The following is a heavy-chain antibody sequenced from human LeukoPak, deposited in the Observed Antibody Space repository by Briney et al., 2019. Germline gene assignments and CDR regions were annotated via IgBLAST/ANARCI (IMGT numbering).Heavy chain of an antibody. V-gene: IGHV3-30*18. CDR1: GGSISSSS. D-gene: IGHD6-19*01. CDR2: ISYDGSNK. Sequence: PSETLSLTCTASGGSISSSSYYWGWIRQAPGKGLEWVAVISYDGSNKYYADSVKGRFTISRDNSKNTLYLQMNSLRAEDTAVYYCAKLAVAGTGAFDIWGQGTMVTVSS. CDR3: AKLAVAGTGAFDI. J-gene: IGHJ3*02.